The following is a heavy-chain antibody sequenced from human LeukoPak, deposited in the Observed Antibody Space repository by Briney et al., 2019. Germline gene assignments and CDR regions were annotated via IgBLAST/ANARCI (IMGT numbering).Heavy chain of an antibody. Sequence: GGSLRLSCAASGFTVSSNYMSWVRQAPGMGLEWVSVIYSGGTTYYADSVKGRFTISGDNSKNMLYLQMNSLRAEDTAVYYCAREPGTDYRKYYFDYWGQGTLVTVSS. J-gene: IGHJ4*02. CDR1: GFTVSSNY. V-gene: IGHV3-53*01. CDR3: AREPGTDYRKYYFDY. CDR2: IYSGGTT. D-gene: IGHD3/OR15-3a*01.